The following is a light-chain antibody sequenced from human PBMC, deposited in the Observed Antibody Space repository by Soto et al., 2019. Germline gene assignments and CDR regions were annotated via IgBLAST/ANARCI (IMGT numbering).Light chain of an antibody. Sequence: EIVLTQSAGTLSLSPGERATLSCRASESVSLNYLAWYQQKPGQTPRLLIYGASRRATGIPDRFTAGGSGTDFTLTITRLEPKVFAVYYCQQYGSSPSTFGQGTKLEIK. J-gene: IGKJ2*01. V-gene: IGKV3-20*01. CDR3: QQYGSSPST. CDR2: GAS. CDR1: ESVSLNY.